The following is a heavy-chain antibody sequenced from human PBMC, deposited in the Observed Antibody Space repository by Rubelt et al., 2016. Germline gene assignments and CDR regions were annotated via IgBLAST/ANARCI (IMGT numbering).Heavy chain of an antibody. CDR2: IYYGGTT. V-gene: IGHV4-34*01. J-gene: IGHJ4*02. CDR3: ARGMSRGRSSEYFDY. Sequence: QVQLRLSGPGLLKPSETLPLMCAVFGGSLSDYSWSWIRQVPGKGLEWIRTIYYGGTTYYNPSLKSRVTISVDTSKNQLSLRLKCVTAADTAVYYCARGMSRGRSSEYFDYWGQGTLVTVSS. CDR1: GGSLSDYS. D-gene: IGHD2-15*01.